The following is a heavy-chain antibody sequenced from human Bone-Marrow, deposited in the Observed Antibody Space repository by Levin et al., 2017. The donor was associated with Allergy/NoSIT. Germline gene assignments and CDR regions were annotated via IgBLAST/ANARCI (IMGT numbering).Heavy chain of an antibody. Sequence: GGSLRLSCAVSGFTFSNYAMHWVRQAPGRGLEWVVFISLDGNTQYYADSVKGRFTFSRDNSNNTLHLQMNSLRVEDTAIYYCAKDTYTCSGGSCYFFDYWGQGALVTVSS. CDR3: AKDTYTCSGGSCYFFDY. J-gene: IGHJ4*02. D-gene: IGHD2-15*01. CDR2: ISLDGNTQ. CDR1: GFTFSNYA. V-gene: IGHV3-30*18.